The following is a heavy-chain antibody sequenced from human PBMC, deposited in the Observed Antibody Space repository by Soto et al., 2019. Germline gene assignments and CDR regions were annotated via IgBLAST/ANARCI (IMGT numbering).Heavy chain of an antibody. J-gene: IGHJ4*02. CDR2: IKSKTDGGTT. V-gene: IGHV3-15*01. D-gene: IGHD6-19*01. CDR3: TTVFMGSGWLHPSFDY. CDR1: GFTFSNAW. Sequence: EVQLVESGGGLVKPGGSLRLSCAASGFTFSNAWMSWVRQAPGKGLEWVGRIKSKTDGGTTDYAAPVKGRFTISRDDSXXXXXLQMNSLKTEDTAVYYCTTVFMGSGWLHPSFDYWGQGTLVTVSS.